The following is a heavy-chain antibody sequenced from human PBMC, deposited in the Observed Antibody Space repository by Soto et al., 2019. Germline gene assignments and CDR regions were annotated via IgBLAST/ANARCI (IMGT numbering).Heavy chain of an antibody. D-gene: IGHD3-9*01. V-gene: IGHV3-74*01. J-gene: IGHJ5*01. Sequence: GKGPEWGARINDDGISTNYADSVKGRFTISRDNAKTTLYLQMNALRVEDTAVYFSSRGRHTRLTSGLGIPAEPLFLSRHS. CDR3: SRGRHTRLTSGLGIPAEPLFLSRHS. CDR2: INDDGIST.